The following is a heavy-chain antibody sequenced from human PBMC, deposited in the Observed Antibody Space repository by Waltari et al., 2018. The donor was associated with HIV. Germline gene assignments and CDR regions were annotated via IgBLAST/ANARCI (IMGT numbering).Heavy chain of an antibody. CDR3: ARDWWQLPSGGYFFDY. J-gene: IGHJ4*02. V-gene: IGHV1-2*02. Sequence: QVQLVQSGAEVKKPGASVKVSCTASRFTFTAYYLPWVRQAPGQGLEWMGWINPKSGVTHFAQNFQGRINMTRDTSIKTAYLELSRLQSDDTAVYYCARDWWQLPSGGYFFDYWGQGTLVTVSS. D-gene: IGHD2-15*01. CDR2: INPKSGVT. CDR1: RFTFTAYY.